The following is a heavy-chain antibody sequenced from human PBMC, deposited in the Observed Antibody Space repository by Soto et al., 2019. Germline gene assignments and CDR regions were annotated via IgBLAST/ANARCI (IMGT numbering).Heavy chain of an antibody. D-gene: IGHD3-10*01. V-gene: IGHV1-2*02. Sequence: ASVKVSCKASGYTFTGHYMHWVRQAPGQGLEWMGWINSNSVGTNYAQKFQGRVTMTRDTSISTAYMELSRLRSDDTAVYYCARDSLGGSGSYYKWGYYYGMDVWGQGTTVTVSS. CDR2: INSNSVGT. J-gene: IGHJ6*02. CDR1: GYTFTGHY. CDR3: ARDSLGGSGSYYKWGYYYGMDV.